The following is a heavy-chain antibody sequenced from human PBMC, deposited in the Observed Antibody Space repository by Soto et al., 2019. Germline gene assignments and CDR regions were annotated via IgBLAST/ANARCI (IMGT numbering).Heavy chain of an antibody. J-gene: IGHJ6*02. CDR1: GGSFSGYY. Sequence: SETLSLTCAVYGGSFSGYYWSWIRQPPGKGLEWIGEINHSGSTNYNPSLKSRVTISVDTSKNQFSLKLSSVTAADTAVYYCASLNREVADPIQYYSSYGRDVWGQGTTVTVSS. V-gene: IGHV4-34*01. CDR2: INHSGST. CDR3: ASLNREVADPIQYYSSYGRDV. D-gene: IGHD6-19*01.